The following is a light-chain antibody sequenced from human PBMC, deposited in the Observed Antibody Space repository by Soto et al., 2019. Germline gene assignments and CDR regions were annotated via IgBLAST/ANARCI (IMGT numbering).Light chain of an antibody. CDR2: SAS. V-gene: IGKV3-15*01. Sequence: EIVMTQSPAALSLSPGERATLSCRTSQSVGTKLAWYQQKPGQAPRPLIYSASARATDVPARFSGSGSGTEFTLTISSLQSEDFAVYYCKQYRDWAPITFGGGTKVEIK. CDR3: KQYRDWAPIT. J-gene: IGKJ4*01. CDR1: QSVGTK.